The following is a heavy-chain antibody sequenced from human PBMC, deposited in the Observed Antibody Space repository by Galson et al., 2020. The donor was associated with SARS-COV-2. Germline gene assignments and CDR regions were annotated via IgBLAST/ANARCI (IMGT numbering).Heavy chain of an antibody. CDR1: GYSFTSHW. D-gene: IGHD3-10*01. Sequence: GESLQIFCKGSGYSFTSHWIAWVRQMPGKGLEWMGIIYPGDSDTRYSPSFQGQVTISADQSISTAYLQWSSLKASDTAMYYCARLHYFDWYFDLWGRGTRVSVSS. V-gene: IGHV5-51*01. CDR3: ARLHYFDWYFDL. CDR2: IYPGDSDT. J-gene: IGHJ2*01.